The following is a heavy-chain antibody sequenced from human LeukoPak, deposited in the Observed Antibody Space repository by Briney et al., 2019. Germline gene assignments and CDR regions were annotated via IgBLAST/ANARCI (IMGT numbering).Heavy chain of an antibody. J-gene: IGHJ4*02. V-gene: IGHV4-31*03. D-gene: IGHD3-10*01. CDR2: IYYSGST. CDR3: ARGPNPHYYGSGSYYLAY. CDR1: GGSISSGGYY. Sequence: SETLSLTCTVSGGSISSGGYYWSWIRQHPGKGLEWIGYIYYSGSTYYNPSLKSRVTISVDTSKNQLSLKLSSVTAADTAVYYCARGPNPHYYGSGSYYLAYWGPGTLVTVSS.